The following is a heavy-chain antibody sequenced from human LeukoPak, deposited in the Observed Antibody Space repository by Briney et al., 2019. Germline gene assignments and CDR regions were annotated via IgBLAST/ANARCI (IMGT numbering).Heavy chain of an antibody. CDR3: TTNTAMVSSRMDF. J-gene: IGHJ6*02. Sequence: GGSLRLSCAASGFTFTNAWMSWVRQAPGKGLEWVGRIKRKIDGGTTDYAAPVKGRFTISRDDSKNTLYLQMNSLKTEDTAVYYCTTNTAMVSSRMDFWGQGTTFTVSS. D-gene: IGHD5-18*01. V-gene: IGHV3-15*01. CDR2: IKRKIDGGTT. CDR1: GFTFTNAW.